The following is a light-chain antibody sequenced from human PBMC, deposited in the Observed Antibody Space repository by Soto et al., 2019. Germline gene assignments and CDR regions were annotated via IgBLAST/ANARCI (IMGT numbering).Light chain of an antibody. Sequence: QSALTQPASVSGSPGQSITISCTGTSGDVGTYDLVSWYPHHPGAAPKLMIYEATRRPSGISNRCSGSNSGNTASLTISGLQAEDEAAYYCCSFAGSNSGVFGGGTKVTVL. J-gene: IGLJ3*02. CDR3: CSFAGSNSGV. V-gene: IGLV2-23*01. CDR1: SGDVGTYDL. CDR2: EAT.